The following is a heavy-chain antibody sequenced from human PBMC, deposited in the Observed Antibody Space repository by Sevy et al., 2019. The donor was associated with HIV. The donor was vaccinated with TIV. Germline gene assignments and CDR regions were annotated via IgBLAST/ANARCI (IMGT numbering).Heavy chain of an antibody. V-gene: IGHV3-23*01. J-gene: IGHJ1*01. D-gene: IGHD1-1*01. Sequence: GGSLRLSCVASGFTLSNHAMTWARQAPGKGLEWVSGISGSGAITYYADSVKGRFTISRDNSKNSLFLQMNSLRADDSAVYYCALERLSSAVAEYFHNWGQGTLVTVSS. CDR1: GFTLSNHA. CDR2: ISGSGAIT. CDR3: ALERLSSAVAEYFHN.